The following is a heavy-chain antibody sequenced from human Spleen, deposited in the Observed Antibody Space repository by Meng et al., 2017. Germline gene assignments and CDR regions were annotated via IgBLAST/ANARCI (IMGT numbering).Heavy chain of an antibody. CDR3: AKDHSGWTFDY. J-gene: IGHJ4*02. Sequence: GGSLRLSCAASGFTFSGYWMSWVRQAPGKGLEWVAYIKQDGSETYYVDSVRGRFTFSRDNAKNSLYLQMNNLRVEDTAVYYCAKDHSGWTFDYWGQETLVTVSS. CDR2: IKQDGSET. V-gene: IGHV3-7*01. D-gene: IGHD6-25*01. CDR1: GFTFSGYW.